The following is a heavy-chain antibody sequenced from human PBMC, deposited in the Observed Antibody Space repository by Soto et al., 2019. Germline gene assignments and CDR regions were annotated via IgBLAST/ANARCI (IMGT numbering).Heavy chain of an antibody. Sequence: GGSLRLSCTASGFTFGDYAMSWFRQAPGKGLEWVGFIRSKAYGGTTEYVASVKGRFTISRDDSKSIAYLQMNSLKTEDTAVYYCTRGEIDKLMVRGVITYYYYYGMDVWGQGTTVTVS. D-gene: IGHD3-10*01. V-gene: IGHV3-49*03. CDR3: TRGEIDKLMVRGVITYYYYYGMDV. J-gene: IGHJ6*02. CDR1: GFTFGDYA. CDR2: IRSKAYGGTT.